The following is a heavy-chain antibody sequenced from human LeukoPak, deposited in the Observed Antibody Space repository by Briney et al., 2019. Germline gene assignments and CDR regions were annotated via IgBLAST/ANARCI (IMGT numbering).Heavy chain of an antibody. V-gene: IGHV6-1*01. J-gene: IGHJ4*02. CDR2: TYHMSKWYN. CDR1: GDSVSSNSAA. Sequence: SQTLSLTCAISGDSVSSNSAAWNWIRQSPSRGLEWLGRTYHMSKWYNDYALSVKSRISVNPDTTKNQFSLQLNSVTPEDTAVHYCARSGSYNFDYWGQGNLVTVSS. D-gene: IGHD1-26*01. CDR3: ARSGSYNFDY.